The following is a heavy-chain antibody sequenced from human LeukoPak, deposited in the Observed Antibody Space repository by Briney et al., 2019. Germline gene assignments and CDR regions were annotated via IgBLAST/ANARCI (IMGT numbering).Heavy chain of an antibody. CDR1: GFPFSSYW. J-gene: IGHJ4*02. V-gene: IGHV3-48*01. D-gene: IGHD1-26*01. Sequence: GGSLRLSCEPSGFPFSSYWMLWVRQAPGKGLEWISYISGRSSTIYYADSVRGRFTISRDNAKNSMYLQMNSLRAEDTAVYYCARDRLTSGSYFFDYWGQGTLVTVSS. CDR3: ARDRLTSGSYFFDY. CDR2: ISGRSSTI.